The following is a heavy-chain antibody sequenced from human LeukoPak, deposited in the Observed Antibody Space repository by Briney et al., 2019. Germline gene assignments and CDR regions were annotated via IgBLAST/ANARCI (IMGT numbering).Heavy chain of an antibody. J-gene: IGHJ4*02. CDR1: GGSISSYY. V-gene: IGHV4-59*08. CDR3: ARLIWGPPVPYFDY. D-gene: IGHD3-16*01. Sequence: SETLSLTCTVSGGSISSYYWSWIRQPPGKGLEWIGYIYYGGSTNYNPSLKSRVTISVDTSKNQFSLKLSSVTAADTAVYYCARLIWGPPVPYFDYWGQGTLVTVSS. CDR2: IYYGGST.